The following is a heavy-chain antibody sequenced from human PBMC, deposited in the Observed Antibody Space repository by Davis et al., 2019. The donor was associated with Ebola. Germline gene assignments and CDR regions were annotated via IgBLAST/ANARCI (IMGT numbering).Heavy chain of an antibody. CDR2: ISYDGSNK. Sequence: GGSLRLSCAASGFTFSSYGMHWVRQAPGKGLEWVAVISYDGSNKYYADSVKGRFTISRDNSKNTLYLQMNSLRAEDTAVYYCARGSVRFLEWLSQNAFDIWGQGTMVTVSS. J-gene: IGHJ3*02. V-gene: IGHV3-30*03. CDR3: ARGSVRFLEWLSQNAFDI. D-gene: IGHD3-3*01. CDR1: GFTFSSYG.